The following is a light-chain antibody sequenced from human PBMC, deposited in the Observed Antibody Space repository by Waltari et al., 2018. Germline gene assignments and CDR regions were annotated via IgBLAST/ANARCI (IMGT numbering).Light chain of an antibody. CDR3: SSYTSSSVV. CDR2: EVS. V-gene: IGLV2-14*01. Sequence: QSALTQPASVSGSPGQSITISCTGPSSDGGGYNYFSWYQMHPGQAPKLIIYEVSNRPSGFSNRFSGSKSGNTASLTISGLQAEDEADYYCSSYTSSSVVFGGGTKLTVL. J-gene: IGLJ2*01. CDR1: SSDGGGYNY.